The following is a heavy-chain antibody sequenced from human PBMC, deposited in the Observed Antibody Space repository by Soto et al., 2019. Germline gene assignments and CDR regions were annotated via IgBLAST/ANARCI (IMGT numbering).Heavy chain of an antibody. V-gene: IGHV1-46*01. Sequence: ASVKVSCKAPRDTFTSYYINWVRQAPGQGLEWMGVINPHGGSTAYAQKFKGRVTLTRDTSASTVYMEVSSLTSEDAAMYYCARSSGGNFGIIIEGTNCFAPWGQGTLVTVSS. CDR3: ARSSGGNFGIIIEGTNCFAP. D-gene: IGHD1-26*01. CDR2: INPHGGST. CDR1: RDTFTSYY. J-gene: IGHJ5*02.